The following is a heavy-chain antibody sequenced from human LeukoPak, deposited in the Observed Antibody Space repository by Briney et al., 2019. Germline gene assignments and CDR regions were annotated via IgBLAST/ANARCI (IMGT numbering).Heavy chain of an antibody. J-gene: IGHJ4*02. CDR1: GFTFSSYG. Sequence: GGSLRLSCAASGFTFSSYGMHWVRQAPGKGLEWVAVIWYDGSNKYYADSVKGRFTISRDNSKNTLYLQMNSLRAEDTAVYYCAKVYSSCWYYFDYWGQGTLVTVSS. D-gene: IGHD6-19*01. CDR3: AKVYSSCWYYFDY. V-gene: IGHV3-33*06. CDR2: IWYDGSNK.